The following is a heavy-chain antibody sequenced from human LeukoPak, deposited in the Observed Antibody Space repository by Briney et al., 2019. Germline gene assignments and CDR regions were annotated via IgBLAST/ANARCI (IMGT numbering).Heavy chain of an antibody. D-gene: IGHD3-10*01. CDR1: GFTFSSYA. CDR3: AKDLLLWIGEFNPQGFLDY. V-gene: IGHV3-23*01. Sequence: GGSLRLSCAASGFTFSSYAMSWVRQAPGKGLEWVSAISGSGGSTYYADSVKGRFTISRDNSKNTPYLQMNSLRAEDTAVYYCAKDLLLWIGEFNPQGFLDYWGQGTLVTVSS. J-gene: IGHJ4*02. CDR2: ISGSGGST.